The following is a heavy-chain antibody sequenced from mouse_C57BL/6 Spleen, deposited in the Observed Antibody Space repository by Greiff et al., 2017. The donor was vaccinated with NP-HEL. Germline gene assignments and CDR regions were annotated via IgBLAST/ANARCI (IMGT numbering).Heavy chain of an antibody. V-gene: IGHV14-4*01. D-gene: IGHD1-1*01. CDR2: IDPENGDT. Sequence: VQLQQSGAELVRPGASVKLSCTASGFNIKDDYMHWVKQRPEQGLAWIGWIDPENGDTEYASKFQGKATITAATSSNTAYLQLSSLTSEDTAVYYCTLITTVVAPYYYAMDYWGQGTSVTVSS. J-gene: IGHJ4*01. CDR1: GFNIKDDY. CDR3: TLITTVVAPYYYAMDY.